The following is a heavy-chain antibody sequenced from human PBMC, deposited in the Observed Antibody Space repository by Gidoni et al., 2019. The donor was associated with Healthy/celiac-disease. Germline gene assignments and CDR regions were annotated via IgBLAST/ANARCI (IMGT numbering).Heavy chain of an antibody. V-gene: IGHV3-30*18. Sequence: QFHLLNLGGGVFQPGGSLSLPFPASGSPSGALAFPVARQAPGKGLEWVAVISYDGRNKYYADSVKGRVTISRDNSKNTLYLQMNSLRAEDTAVYYCAKGGSFFLRFLEWPNSDYFDYWGQGTLVTVSS. CDR3: AKGGSFFLRFLEWPNSDYFDY. J-gene: IGHJ4*02. D-gene: IGHD3-3*01. CDR1: GSPSGALA. CDR2: ISYDGRNK.